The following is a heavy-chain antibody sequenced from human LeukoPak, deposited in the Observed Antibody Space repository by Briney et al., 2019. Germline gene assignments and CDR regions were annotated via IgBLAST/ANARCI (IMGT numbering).Heavy chain of an antibody. Sequence: SETLSLTCTVSGVSITTYSHNYDWIRQPPGKGLEWIGGFHFSGAINYNPSLKSRVTIFVDTSKKQTSLKLNPVTAADTAVYYCARRYEGSGYAYDYWGQGILVTVSS. CDR1: GVSITTYSHN. CDR2: FHFSGAI. V-gene: IGHV4-39*01. CDR3: ARRYEGSGYAYDY. D-gene: IGHD3-22*01. J-gene: IGHJ4*02.